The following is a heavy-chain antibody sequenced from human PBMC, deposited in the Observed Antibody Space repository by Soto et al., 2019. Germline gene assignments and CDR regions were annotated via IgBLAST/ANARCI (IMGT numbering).Heavy chain of an antibody. CDR3: AREETAWPLAYGLDV. CDR1: GFTFGSYS. D-gene: IGHD2-21*02. Sequence: RLSCAASGFTFGSYSMHWVRQAPGKGLEWVSSISSSGDTYYADSLKGRLTISRDYAKNSLSLQMNSLRAEDTAVYYCAREETAWPLAYGLDVWGQGTTVTVSS. CDR2: ISSSGDT. J-gene: IGHJ6*02. V-gene: IGHV3-21*01.